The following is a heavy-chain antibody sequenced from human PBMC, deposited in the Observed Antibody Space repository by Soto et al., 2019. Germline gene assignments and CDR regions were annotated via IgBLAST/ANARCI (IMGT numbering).Heavy chain of an antibody. CDR1: GFTFSDYY. CDR2: ISSSGSTI. Sequence: QVQLVESGGGLVKPGGSLRLSCAASGFTFSDYYMSWIRQAPGKGLEWVSYISSSGSTIYYADSVKGRFTISRDNAKNCLYLQMNSLRAEDTAVYYCARDRSDYDILTGYYNRGLDYWGQGTLVTVSS. D-gene: IGHD3-9*01. V-gene: IGHV3-11*01. J-gene: IGHJ4*02. CDR3: ARDRSDYDILTGYYNRGLDY.